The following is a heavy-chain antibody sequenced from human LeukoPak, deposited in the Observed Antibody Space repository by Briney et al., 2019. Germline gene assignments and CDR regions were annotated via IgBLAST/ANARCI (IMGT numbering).Heavy chain of an antibody. D-gene: IGHD3-3*01. CDR1: GGSISSGSYY. V-gene: IGHV4-61*02. CDR2: IYTSGST. Sequence: SQTLSLTCTVSGGSISSGSYYWSWIRQPAGKGLEWIGRIYTSGSTNYNPSLKSRVTISVDTSKNQFSLKLSSVTAADTAVYYCARGGRFLEWYYYYGVDVWGQGTTVTVSS. CDR3: ARGGRFLEWYYYYGVDV. J-gene: IGHJ6*02.